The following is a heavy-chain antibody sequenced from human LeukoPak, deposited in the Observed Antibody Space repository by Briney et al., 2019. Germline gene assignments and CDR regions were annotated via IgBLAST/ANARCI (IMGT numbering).Heavy chain of an antibody. Sequence: ASVKVSCKASGYTFTDYYMHWVRQAPGQGLEWMGWINPKSGGTNYAQKFPGRVTMTRDTSISTAYMELSSLRSDDTAVYYCALWFGELSALINYYYYCMDVCGQEATVTVSS. J-gene: IGHJ6*01. V-gene: IGHV1-2*02. CDR2: INPKSGGT. CDR1: GYTFTDYY. D-gene: IGHD3-10*01. CDR3: ALWFGELSALINYYYYCMDV.